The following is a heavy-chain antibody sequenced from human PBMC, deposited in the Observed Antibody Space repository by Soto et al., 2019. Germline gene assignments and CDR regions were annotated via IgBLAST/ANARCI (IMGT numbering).Heavy chain of an antibody. J-gene: IGHJ4*02. Sequence: GASVKVSCKASGGTFSSYTISWVRQAPGQGLEWMGRIIPILGIANYAQKFQGRVTITADKSTSTAYMELSSLRSEDTAVYYCASELFLGFDSGYDSGGPFDYWGQGTLVTVSS. V-gene: IGHV1-69*02. D-gene: IGHD5-12*01. CDR1: GGTFSSYT. CDR3: ASELFLGFDSGYDSGGPFDY. CDR2: IIPILGIA.